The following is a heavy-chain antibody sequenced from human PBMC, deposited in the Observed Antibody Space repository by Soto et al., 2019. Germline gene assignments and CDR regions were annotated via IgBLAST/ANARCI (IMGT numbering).Heavy chain of an antibody. J-gene: IGHJ3*02. D-gene: IGHD3-22*01. V-gene: IGHV3-33*01. Sequence: QVQLVESGGGVVQPGRSLRLSCAASGFTFSSYGMHWVRQAPGKGLEWVAVIWYDGSNKYYADSVKGRFTISRDNSKNTLYLQMNSLRAEYTAVYYCATDYYDSSGYWDDAFDIWGQGTMVTVSS. CDR1: GFTFSSYG. CDR3: ATDYYDSSGYWDDAFDI. CDR2: IWYDGSNK.